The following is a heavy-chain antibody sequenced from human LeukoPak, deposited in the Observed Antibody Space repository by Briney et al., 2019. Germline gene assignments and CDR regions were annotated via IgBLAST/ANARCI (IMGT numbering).Heavy chain of an antibody. D-gene: IGHD6-13*01. V-gene: IGHV4-4*02. CDR2: IYHSGST. J-gene: IGHJ4*02. Sequence: PSETLSLTCAVSGGSTSSSNWWSWVRQPPGKGLEWIGEIYHSGSTNYNPSLKSRVTISVDKSKNQFSLKLSSVTAADTAVYYCASVVAAAGTLDYWGQGTLVTVSS. CDR1: GGSTSSSNW. CDR3: ASVVAAAGTLDY.